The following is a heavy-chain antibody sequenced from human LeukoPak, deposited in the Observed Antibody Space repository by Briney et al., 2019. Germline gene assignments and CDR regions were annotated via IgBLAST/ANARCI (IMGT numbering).Heavy chain of an antibody. CDR1: GFTFSSYS. CDR2: ISTGSSTI. D-gene: IGHD3-10*01. Sequence: GSLRLSCAASGFTFSSYSMIWVCQAPGKGLEWVSYISTGSSTIYYADSVKGRFTISRDNAKNSLYLQMNSLRDEDTAVYYCARDVERTGGTYYYGSGSPRGWGQGTMVTVSS. CDR3: ARDVERTGGTYYYGSGSPRG. J-gene: IGHJ4*02. V-gene: IGHV3-48*02.